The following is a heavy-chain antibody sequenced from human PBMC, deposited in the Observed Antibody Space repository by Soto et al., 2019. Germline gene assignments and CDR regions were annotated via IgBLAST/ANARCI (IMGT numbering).Heavy chain of an antibody. CDR3: AIVHPYYKDNSGYYFPLGY. Sequence: ASVKVSCKASGYTFTSYGISWVRQAPGQGLEWMGWISAYNGNTNYAQKLQGRVTMTTDTSTSTAYMELRSLRSDGTAVYYCAIVHPYYKDNSGYYFPLGYWGQGTLVTVSS. J-gene: IGHJ4*02. V-gene: IGHV1-18*01. D-gene: IGHD3-22*01. CDR2: ISAYNGNT. CDR1: GYTFTSYG.